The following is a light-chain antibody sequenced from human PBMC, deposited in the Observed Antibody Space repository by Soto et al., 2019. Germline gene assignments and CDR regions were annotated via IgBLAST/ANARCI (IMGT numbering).Light chain of an antibody. Sequence: DIQMTQSPSTLSASVGDRVTITCRASQIIGSSLAWYQQKPGKAPKLLIYDASTLQSGVPSRFSGSESGTEFTLTISSLQPDDSATYYCKQYDSYPYTFGQGTKMEI. CDR3: KQYDSYPYT. CDR1: QIIGSS. CDR2: DAS. J-gene: IGKJ2*01. V-gene: IGKV1-5*01.